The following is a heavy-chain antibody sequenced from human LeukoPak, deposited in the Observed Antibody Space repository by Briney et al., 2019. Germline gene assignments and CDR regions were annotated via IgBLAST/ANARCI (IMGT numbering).Heavy chain of an antibody. CDR3: ARRPGEYGGNDFDY. CDR2: IYISGST. D-gene: IGHD4/OR15-4a*01. Sequence: SETLSLTCTVSGASINSHYWSWIRQPAGKGLEWIGRIYISGSTNYNSSLKSRVTMSIDTSKNQFSLRLSSVTAADTAVYYCARRPGEYGGNDFDYWGQGTLVTVSS. V-gene: IGHV4-4*07. CDR1: GASINSHY. J-gene: IGHJ4*02.